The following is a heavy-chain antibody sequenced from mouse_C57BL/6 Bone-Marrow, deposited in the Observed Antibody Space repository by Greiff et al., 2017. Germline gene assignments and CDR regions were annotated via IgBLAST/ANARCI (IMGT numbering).Heavy chain of an antibody. CDR2: IWRGGST. CDR1: GFSLTSYG. Sequence: QVQLQQSGPGLVQPSQSLSITCTVSGFSLTSYGVHWVRQSPGKGLEWLGVIWRGGSTDYNAAFMSRLSITKDNSKSQVFFKMNSLQADDTAIYYCAKGYYYGSSFYAMDYWGQGTSVTVSS. J-gene: IGHJ4*01. D-gene: IGHD1-1*01. CDR3: AKGYYYGSSFYAMDY. V-gene: IGHV2-5*01.